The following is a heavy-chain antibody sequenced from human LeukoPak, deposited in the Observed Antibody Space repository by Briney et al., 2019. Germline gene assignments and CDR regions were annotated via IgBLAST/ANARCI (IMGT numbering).Heavy chain of an antibody. CDR1: GYSISSGYY. J-gene: IGHJ4*02. D-gene: IGHD2-15*01. CDR2: INHSGST. CDR3: ARGDLGYCSGGSCYLYYFDY. V-gene: IGHV4-38-2*02. Sequence: SETLSLTCTVSGYSISSGYYWTWIRQPPGKGLEWIGEINHSGSTNYNPSLKSRVSISVDTSKNQFSLKLSSVTAADTAVYYCARGDLGYCSGGSCYLYYFDYWGQGTLVTVSS.